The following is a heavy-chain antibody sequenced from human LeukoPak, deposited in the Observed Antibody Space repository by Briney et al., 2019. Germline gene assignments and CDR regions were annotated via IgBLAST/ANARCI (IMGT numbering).Heavy chain of an antibody. J-gene: IGHJ6*02. D-gene: IGHD2-2*01. Sequence: ASVTVSCKASGYTFTSYGISWVRQAPGQGLEWMGWISAYNGNTNYAQKLQGRVTMTTDTSTSTAYMELRSLRSDDTAVYYCARDQDIVVVPAYYYYGMDVWGQGTTVTVSS. V-gene: IGHV1-18*01. CDR3: ARDQDIVVVPAYYYYGMDV. CDR2: ISAYNGNT. CDR1: GYTFTSYG.